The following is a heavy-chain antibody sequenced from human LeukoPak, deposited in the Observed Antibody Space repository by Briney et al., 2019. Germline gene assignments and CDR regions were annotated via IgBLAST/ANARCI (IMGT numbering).Heavy chain of an antibody. V-gene: IGHV1-46*01. CDR2: INTSGSST. CDR1: GYTFTSYY. CDR3: ARDIVVVPAAIGGLDY. D-gene: IGHD2-2*02. J-gene: IGHJ4*02. Sequence: ASVKVSFKASGYTFTSYYMHWVRHPPRPGLERMGIINTSGSSTSYAQKFQSRVTMTRDTSTSTVYMELSSLGSEDTAVYYCARDIVVVPAAIGGLDYWGQGTLVTVSS.